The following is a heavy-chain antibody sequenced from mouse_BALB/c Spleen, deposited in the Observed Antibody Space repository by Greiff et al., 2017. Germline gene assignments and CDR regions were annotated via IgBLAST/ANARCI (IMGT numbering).Heavy chain of an antibody. J-gene: IGHJ4*01. CDR1: GYTFSSYW. V-gene: IGHV1-9*01. CDR2: ILPGSGST. D-gene: IGHD1-1*01. Sequence: QVQLQQSGAELMKPGASVKISCKATGYTFSSYWIEWVKQRPGHGLEWIGEILPGSGSTNYNEKFKGKATFTADTSSNTAYMQLSSLTSEDSAVYYCARWATVVATRNATRTYYAMDYWGQGTSVTVSS. CDR3: ARWATVVATRNATRTYYAMDY.